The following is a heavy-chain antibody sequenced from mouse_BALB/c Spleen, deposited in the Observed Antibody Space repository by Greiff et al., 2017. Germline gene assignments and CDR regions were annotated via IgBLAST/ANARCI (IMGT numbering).Heavy chain of an antibody. CDR2: ISSGGST. Sequence: EVQVVESGGGLVKPGGSLKLSCAASGFTFSSYAMSWVRQTPEKRLEWVASISSGGSTYYPDSVKGRFTISRDNARNILYLQMSSLRSEDTAMYYCARKDYGNLWFAYWGQGTLVTVSA. J-gene: IGHJ3*01. V-gene: IGHV5-6-5*01. CDR3: ARKDYGNLWFAY. CDR1: GFTFSSYA. D-gene: IGHD2-1*01.